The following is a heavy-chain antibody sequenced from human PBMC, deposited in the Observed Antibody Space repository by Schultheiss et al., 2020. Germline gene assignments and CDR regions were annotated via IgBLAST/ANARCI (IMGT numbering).Heavy chain of an antibody. Sequence: ASVKVSCKASGYTFTSYDINWVRQATGQGLEWMGWMNPNSGNTGYAQKFQGRVTMTRNTSISTAYMELSSLRSEDTAVYCCARSAVRGVMTVDYWGQGTLVTVSS. D-gene: IGHD3-10*01. V-gene: IGHV1-8*01. CDR2: MNPNSGNT. CDR3: ARSAVRGVMTVDY. J-gene: IGHJ4*02. CDR1: GYTFTSYD.